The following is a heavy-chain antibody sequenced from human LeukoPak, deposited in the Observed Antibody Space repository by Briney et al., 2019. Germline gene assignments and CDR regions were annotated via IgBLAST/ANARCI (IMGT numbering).Heavy chain of an antibody. CDR3: ATTDPRFYSNYVYYYGMDV. CDR1: GYTLTELS. J-gene: IGHJ6*04. CDR2: FDLEDGET. Sequence: EASVKVSCKVSGYTLTELSMHWVRQAPGKGLEWMGGFDLEDGETIYAQKFQGRVTMTEDTSTDTAYMELSSLRSEDTAVYYCATTDPRFYSNYVYYYGMDVWGKGTTVTVSS. V-gene: IGHV1-24*01. D-gene: IGHD4-11*01.